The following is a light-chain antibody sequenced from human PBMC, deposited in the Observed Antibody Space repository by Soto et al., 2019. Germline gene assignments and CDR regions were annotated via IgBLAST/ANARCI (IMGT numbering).Light chain of an antibody. CDR2: AAS. Sequence: DIQMTQSPSSLSASLGDRVTITCRASQSINSCLNWYQHQPGKAPKVLIYAASNLQTGVPSRFNGNGSGTDFTLTISSLQPEDFATYFCQQSYRPSYTFAQGTRLEI. CDR1: QSINSC. V-gene: IGKV1-39*01. J-gene: IGKJ2*01. CDR3: QQSYRPSYT.